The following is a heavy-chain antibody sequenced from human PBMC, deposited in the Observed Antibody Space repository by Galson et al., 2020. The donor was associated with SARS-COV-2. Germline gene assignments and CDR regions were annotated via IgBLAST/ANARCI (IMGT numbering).Heavy chain of an antibody. J-gene: IGHJ5*02. CDR2: IYTSGST. V-gene: IGHV4-61*02. CDR3: ARDQKTTDFWSGYVGPAIRFDP. CDR1: GGSISSGTYY. Sequence: SETLSLTCTVSGGSISSGTYYWTWIRQPAGQGLEWIGRIYTSGSTNYNPSLKSRVTISVDTSKNQFSLKLSSVTAADTAVYYCARDQKTTDFWSGYVGPAIRFDPWGRGTLVTVSS. D-gene: IGHD3-3*01.